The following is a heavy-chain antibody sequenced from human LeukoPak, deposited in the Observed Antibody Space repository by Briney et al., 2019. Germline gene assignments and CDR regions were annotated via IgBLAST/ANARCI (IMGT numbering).Heavy chain of an antibody. Sequence: ASVKVSCKASGYTFTSYYMHRVRQAPGQGLEWMGIINPSGGSTSYAQKFQGRVTMTRDTSTSTVYMELSSLRSEDTAVYYCARDLYYYDSSGEMDYWGQGTLVTVSS. V-gene: IGHV1-46*01. CDR1: GYTFTSYY. CDR2: INPSGGST. CDR3: ARDLYYYDSSGEMDY. D-gene: IGHD3-22*01. J-gene: IGHJ4*02.